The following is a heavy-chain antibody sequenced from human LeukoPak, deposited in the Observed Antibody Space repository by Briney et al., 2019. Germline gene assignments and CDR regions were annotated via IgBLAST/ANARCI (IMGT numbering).Heavy chain of an antibody. CDR2: IYTSGST. J-gene: IGHJ4*02. D-gene: IGHD3-3*01. V-gene: IGHV4-61*02. CDR3: AREGSTIFGRPLGYFDY. Sequence: QSSETLSLTCTVSGGSISSGGYYWSWLRQPPGKGLEWIGRIYTSGSTNYNPSLKTRVTMSVDTSKNQFSLKLSSGTAADTAVYYCAREGSTIFGRPLGYFDYWGQGTLVTVSS. CDR1: GGSISSGGYY.